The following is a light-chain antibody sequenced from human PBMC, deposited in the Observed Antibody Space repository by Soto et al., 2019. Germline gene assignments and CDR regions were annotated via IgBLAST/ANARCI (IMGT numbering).Light chain of an antibody. CDR3: QHYNSYSEA. CDR1: QTIRSW. Sequence: DIQRTQCPSTLSGSVGDRGTITCRASQTIRSWLAWYQQKPGKSTKLLIYKASTLKSGVPSRFSGSGSGTAFTLPIRSLQPDDFAPPYCQHYNSYSEAFGPGTKV. J-gene: IGKJ1*01. CDR2: KAS. V-gene: IGKV1-5*03.